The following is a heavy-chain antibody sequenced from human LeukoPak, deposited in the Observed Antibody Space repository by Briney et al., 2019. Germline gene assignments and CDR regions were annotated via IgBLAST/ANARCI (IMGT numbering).Heavy chain of an antibody. J-gene: IGHJ4*02. V-gene: IGHV3-23*01. Sequence: PGGSPRLSCAASGFTFSSYAMSWVRQAPGKGLEWVSAISGSGGSTYYADSVKGRFTISRDNSKNTLYLQMNSLRAEDTAVYYCAKVEAFGGVIEKENYFDYWGQGTLVTVSS. CDR2: ISGSGGST. CDR3: AKVEAFGGVIEKENYFDY. D-gene: IGHD3-16*01. CDR1: GFTFSSYA.